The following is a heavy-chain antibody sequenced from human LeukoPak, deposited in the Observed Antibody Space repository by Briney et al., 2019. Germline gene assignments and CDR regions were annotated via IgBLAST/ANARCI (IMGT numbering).Heavy chain of an antibody. CDR3: AKGSGCSGGSCYSADYYYYMDV. Sequence: PGGSLRLSCAASGFTFSSYSMNWVRQAPGKGLEWVSSISSSSSYIYYADSVKGRFTISRDNAKNSLYLQMNSLRAEDTAVYYCAKGSGCSGGSCYSADYYYYMDVWGKGTTVTVSS. CDR1: GFTFSSYS. CDR2: ISSSSSYI. J-gene: IGHJ6*03. V-gene: IGHV3-21*04. D-gene: IGHD2-15*01.